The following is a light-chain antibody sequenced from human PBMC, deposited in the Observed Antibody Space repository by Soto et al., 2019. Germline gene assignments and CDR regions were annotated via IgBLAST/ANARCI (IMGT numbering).Light chain of an antibody. V-gene: IGKV3D-15*01. CDR1: QTINFN. CDR2: GAS. J-gene: IGKJ4*01. CDR3: QQYHNWPPLT. Sequence: ETLMTQSPATLSASPGERVTLSCRASQTINFNLAWYRQKPGQAPRVLIYGASSRASGIPGRFSGSGSGTDFTLTISRLEHDDFAFYYCQQYHNWPPLTFGGGTRVEIK.